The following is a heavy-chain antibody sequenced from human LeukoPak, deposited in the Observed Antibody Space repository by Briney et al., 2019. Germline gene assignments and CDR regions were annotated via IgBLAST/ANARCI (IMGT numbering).Heavy chain of an antibody. CDR2: IKQDGSEK. CDR3: ASIYSSSWYVDY. V-gene: IGHV3-7*01. D-gene: IGHD6-13*01. Sequence: ASETLSLTCTVSGYSISSGYYWGWIRQPPGKGLEWVANIKQDGSEKYYVDSVKGRFTISRDNAKNSLYLQMNSLRAEDTAVYYCASIYSSSWYVDYWGQGTLVTVSS. J-gene: IGHJ4*02. CDR1: GYSISSGYY.